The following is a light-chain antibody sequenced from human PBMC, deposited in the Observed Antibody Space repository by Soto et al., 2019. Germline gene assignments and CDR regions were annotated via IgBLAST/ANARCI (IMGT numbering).Light chain of an antibody. J-gene: IGLJ2*01. CDR3: LSYDSRLSGSV. V-gene: IGLV1-40*01. CDR1: SSNIGAGYD. CDR2: GDT. Sequence: QSVLTQPPLVSGAPGQRISISCTGSSSNIGAGYDVYWYQHFPGTAPKLLIHGDTTRPSGVPDRFSGSKSGTSASLAITGLQAEDEADYYCLSYDSRLSGSVFGGGTKVTVL.